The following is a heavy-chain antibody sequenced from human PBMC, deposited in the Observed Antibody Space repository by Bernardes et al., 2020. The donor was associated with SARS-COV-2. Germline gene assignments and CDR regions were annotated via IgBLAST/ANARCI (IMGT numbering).Heavy chain of an antibody. CDR3: ARDGRLGSGDFYGMDV. V-gene: IGHV3-33*01. J-gene: IGHJ6*02. Sequence: GGSLRLSRTASGFTFSTYGMHWVHQAPGPGLAWVGVIWYDGSNKYYAEAVKGRFSISRDNFKNTMHLQISSLRVEDTAVYYCARDGRLGSGDFYGMDVWGQGTTVTVSS. CDR1: GFTFSTYG. D-gene: IGHD1-26*01. CDR2: IWYDGSNK.